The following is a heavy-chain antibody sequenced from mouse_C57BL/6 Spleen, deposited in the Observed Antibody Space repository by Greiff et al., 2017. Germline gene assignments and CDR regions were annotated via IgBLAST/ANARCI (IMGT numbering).Heavy chain of an antibody. Sequence: QVQLQQPGAELVKPGASVKLSCKASGYTFTSYRMHWVKQRPGQGLEWIGMIHPNSGSTNYNEKFKSKATLTVDKSSSTAYMQLSSLTSEDSAVYYCARESKYYSNPDYWGQGTTLTVSS. CDR2: IHPNSGST. J-gene: IGHJ2*01. CDR3: ARESKYYSNPDY. D-gene: IGHD2-5*01. CDR1: GYTFTSYR. V-gene: IGHV1-64*01.